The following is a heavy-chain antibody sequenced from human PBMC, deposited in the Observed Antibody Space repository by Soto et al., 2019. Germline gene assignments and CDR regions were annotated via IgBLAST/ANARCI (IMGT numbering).Heavy chain of an antibody. CDR3: ATITRRDGYNYYYYYGMDV. J-gene: IGHJ6*02. V-gene: IGHV1-18*01. CDR2: ISAYNGNT. Sequence: ASVKVSCKASGYTFTSYGISWVRQAPGQGLEWMGWISAYNGNTNYAQKLQGRVTMTTDTSTSTAYMELRSLRSEDTAVYYCATITRRDGYNYYYYYGMDVWGQGTTVTVSS. CDR1: GYTFTSYG. D-gene: IGHD5-12*01.